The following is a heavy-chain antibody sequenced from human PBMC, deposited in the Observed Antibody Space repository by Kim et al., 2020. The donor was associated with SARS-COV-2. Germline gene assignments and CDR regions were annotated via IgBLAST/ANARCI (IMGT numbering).Heavy chain of an antibody. CDR2: GST. CDR3: ARYCGNSGY. V-gene: IGHV3-53*01. J-gene: IGHJ4*02. Sequence: GSTYYADARKGRLTISRDNTQNTLYLQMNSVRAEDTAVYYCARYCGNSGYWGQGTLVTVSS. D-gene: IGHD1-26*01.